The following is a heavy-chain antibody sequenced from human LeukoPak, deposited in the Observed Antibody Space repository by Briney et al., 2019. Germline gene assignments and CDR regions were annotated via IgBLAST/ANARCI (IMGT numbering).Heavy chain of an antibody. V-gene: IGHV1-24*01. D-gene: IGHD2-15*01. Sequence: ASVKVSCKVSGYTLTELSMHWVRQAPGKGLEWMGGFDPEDGETIYAQKFQGRVTMTEDTSTDTAYMELSSLRSEDTAVYYCATVVVAAKYFQHWGQGTLVTVSS. CDR1: GYTLTELS. J-gene: IGHJ1*01. CDR3: ATVVVAAKYFQH. CDR2: FDPEDGET.